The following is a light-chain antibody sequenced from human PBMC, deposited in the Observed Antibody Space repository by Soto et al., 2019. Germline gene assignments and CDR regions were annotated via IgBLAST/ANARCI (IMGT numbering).Light chain of an antibody. CDR1: SSDVGSYNL. J-gene: IGLJ3*02. CDR3: CSYAGSSTWV. CDR2: EGS. V-gene: IGLV2-23*01. Sequence: QSVLTQPASVSGSPGQSITISCTGTSSDVGSYNLVSWYQQHPGKAPKLMIYEGSKRHSGVSNRFSGSKSGNTASLTISGLQAEDEADSYCCSYAGSSTWVFGGGTKLTVL.